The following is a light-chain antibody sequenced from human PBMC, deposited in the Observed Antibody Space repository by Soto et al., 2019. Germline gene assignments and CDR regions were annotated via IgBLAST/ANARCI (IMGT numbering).Light chain of an antibody. CDR2: QVS. Sequence: DVVMTQYPLSLPVTLGQPASSSCRSSQSPVYSDGNTYLNWFQQRPGQSPRRLIYQVSNRDSGVPVRFGGIGEGTDFTLKISTVEAEDVGVYYCMQSTPWQYTFGQGTKLEIK. CDR1: QSPVYSDGNTY. CDR3: MQSTPWQYT. V-gene: IGKV2-30*01. J-gene: IGKJ2*01.